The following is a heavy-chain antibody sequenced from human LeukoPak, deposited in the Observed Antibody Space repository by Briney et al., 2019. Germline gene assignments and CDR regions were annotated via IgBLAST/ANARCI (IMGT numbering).Heavy chain of an antibody. CDR1: GVSISDTTYY. CDR3: ARDRRLASYDY. D-gene: IGHD3-3*02. CDR2: VYHTGST. V-gene: IGHV4-39*07. Sequence: SETLSLTCSVSGVSISDTTYYWGWIRQAPGKGPEWIGCVYHTGSTYYNPSLQSRVTIPVDTSKNQFSLKMSSVTAADTALYYCARDRRLASYDYWGQGTLVSVSS. J-gene: IGHJ4*02.